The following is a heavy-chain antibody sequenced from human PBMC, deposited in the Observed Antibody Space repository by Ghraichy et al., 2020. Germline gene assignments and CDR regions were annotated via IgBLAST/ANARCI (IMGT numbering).Heavy chain of an antibody. J-gene: IGHJ4*02. CDR3: ATTDDYLYFDY. Sequence: DSLKVRVTVSRDNSDNSLFLQMKSLRPEDTYVYYCATTDDYLYFDYWGQGNLVTVSS. D-gene: IGHD4-11*01. V-gene: IGHV3-7*01.